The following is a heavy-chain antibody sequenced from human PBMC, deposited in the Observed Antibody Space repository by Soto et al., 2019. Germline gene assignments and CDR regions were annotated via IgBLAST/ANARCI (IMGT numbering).Heavy chain of an antibody. V-gene: IGHV5-10-1*01. D-gene: IGHD5-12*01. CDR1: GYNFTTYW. CDR2: IDPSDSYT. CDR3: ARHVKMATIYGMDV. Sequence: GESLKISCKGSGYNFTTYWISWVRQMPGKGLEWMVRIDPSDSYTNYSPSFQGHVTISADKSINTAYLQWSSLKASDTAIYYCARHVKMATIYGMDVWGQGTTVTVSS. J-gene: IGHJ6*02.